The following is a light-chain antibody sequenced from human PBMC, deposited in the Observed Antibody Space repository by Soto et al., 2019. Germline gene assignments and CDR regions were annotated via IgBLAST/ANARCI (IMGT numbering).Light chain of an antibody. V-gene: IGKV1-39*01. Sequence: DIQMTQSPSSLSASVGDRVTITCRASQSIRSYLNWFQQRPGKAPKLLIYAASNLQSGVPSRFSGSGSGTDFTLTISSLQPEDFATYYCQQSYSTPRTFGQGTKVDIK. CDR3: QQSYSTPRT. CDR2: AAS. J-gene: IGKJ1*01. CDR1: QSIRSY.